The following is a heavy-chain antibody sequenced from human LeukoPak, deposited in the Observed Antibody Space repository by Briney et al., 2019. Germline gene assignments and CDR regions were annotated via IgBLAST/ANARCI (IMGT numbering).Heavy chain of an antibody. D-gene: IGHD3-10*01. CDR1: GGSISSYY. V-gene: IGHV4-59*01. CDR3: AGVWFGESV. CDR2: IYYSGST. J-gene: IGHJ4*02. Sequence: PSETLSLTCTVSGGSISSYYWSWLRQPPGKGLEWIGNIYYSGSTNYNPSLKSRVTISVDTSKNQFSLKLSSVTAADTAVYYCAGVWFGESVWGQGPLVTVSS.